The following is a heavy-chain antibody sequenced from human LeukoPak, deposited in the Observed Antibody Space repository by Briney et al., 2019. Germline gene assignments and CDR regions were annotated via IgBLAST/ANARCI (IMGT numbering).Heavy chain of an antibody. D-gene: IGHD3-3*01. CDR1: GGTFSSYA. J-gene: IGHJ4*02. Sequence: SVKVSCKASGGTFSSYAISWVRQAPGQGLEWMGGIIPIFGTANYAQRFQGRVTITADESTSTAYMELSSLRSEDTAVYYCARSKIGYDFWSGYYGGRIDYWGQGTLVTVSS. CDR3: ARSKIGYDFWSGYYGGRIDY. V-gene: IGHV1-69*13. CDR2: IIPIFGTA.